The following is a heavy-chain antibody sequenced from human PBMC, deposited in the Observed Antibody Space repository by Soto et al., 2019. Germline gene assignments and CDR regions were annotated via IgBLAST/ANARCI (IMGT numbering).Heavy chain of an antibody. CDR1: GFTFSSYA. CDR3: AKDREDGTNGVCYEAFDY. V-gene: IGHV3-23*01. J-gene: IGHJ4*02. D-gene: IGHD2-8*01. Sequence: EVQLLESGGGLVQPGGSLRLSCAASGFTFSSYAMSWVRQAPGKGLEWVSAISGSGGSTYYADSVKGRFTISRDNSKNTLYLQMNSLRAEDTAVYYCAKDREDGTNGVCYEAFDYWGQGNLVTVSS. CDR2: ISGSGGST.